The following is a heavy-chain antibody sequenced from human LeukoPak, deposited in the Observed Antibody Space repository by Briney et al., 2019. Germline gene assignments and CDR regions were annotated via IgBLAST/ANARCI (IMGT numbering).Heavy chain of an antibody. J-gene: IGHJ4*02. CDR3: AKGIKWELPFDY. D-gene: IGHD1-26*01. V-gene: IGHV3-21*04. CDR1: GFTFITYS. CDR2: ISSSSSYI. Sequence: GGSLRLSCAASGFTFITYSMNWVRQAPGKGLQWVSSISSSSSYIYYADSVKGRFTISRDNSKNTLYLQMNSLRAEDTALYYCAKGIKWELPFDYWGQGTLVTVSS.